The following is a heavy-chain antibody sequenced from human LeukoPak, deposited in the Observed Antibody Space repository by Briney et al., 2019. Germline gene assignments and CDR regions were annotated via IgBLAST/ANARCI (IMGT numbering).Heavy chain of an antibody. V-gene: IGHV1-18*01. Sequence: GASVKVSCKASGYTFTSNYMTWVRQAPGQGLEWMGWISGYNGATNYAQKFQGRVTMTTDTSTSPAYMELRSLRSDDTAIYYCARTQDYFDTTRYFDYWGQGTLVTVSS. J-gene: IGHJ4*02. CDR1: GYTFTSNY. CDR3: ARTQDYFDTTRYFDY. D-gene: IGHD3-22*01. CDR2: ISGYNGAT.